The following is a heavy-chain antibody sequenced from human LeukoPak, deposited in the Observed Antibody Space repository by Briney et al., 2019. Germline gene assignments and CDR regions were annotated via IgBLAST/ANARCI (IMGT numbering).Heavy chain of an antibody. Sequence: SQTLSLTCTVSGGSISSGSYYWSWIRQPAGKGLEWIGRIHTSGSTNYNPSLKSRVTISVDTSKNQFSLKLSSVTAADTAVYYCASTYYDFWSGFPYWGQGTLVTVSS. CDR1: GGSISSGSYY. CDR2: IHTSGST. D-gene: IGHD3-3*01. V-gene: IGHV4-61*02. CDR3: ASTYYDFWSGFPY. J-gene: IGHJ4*02.